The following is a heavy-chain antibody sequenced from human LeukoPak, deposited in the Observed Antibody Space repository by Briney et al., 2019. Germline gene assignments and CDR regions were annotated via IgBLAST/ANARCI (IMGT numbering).Heavy chain of an antibody. J-gene: IGHJ4*02. V-gene: IGHV4-34*01. CDR1: GGSFSGYY. D-gene: IGHD5-18*01. CDR2: INHSGST. Sequence: SETLSLTCAVYGGSFSGYYWSWIRQPPGKGLEWIGEINHSGSTNYNPSLKSRVTISVDTSKNQFSLKLSSVTAADTAVYYCARDSGYSYGYDYWGQGTLVTVSS. CDR3: ARDSGYSYGYDY.